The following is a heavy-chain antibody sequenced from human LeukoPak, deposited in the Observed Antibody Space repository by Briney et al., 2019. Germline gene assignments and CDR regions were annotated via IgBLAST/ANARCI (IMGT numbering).Heavy chain of an antibody. CDR2: IFHSGSA. CDR3: ASSTRYCSSTSCLTAFDI. D-gene: IGHD2-2*01. V-gene: IGHV4-59*01. Sequence: SETLSLTCTVSGGSISSYYWSWIRQPLGKGLEWIGYIFHSGSATYNPSLRSRVTISIDTSNSQFSLRLNSVTAADTAVYYCASSTRYCSSTSCLTAFDIWGQGTMVTVSS. CDR1: GGSISSYY. J-gene: IGHJ3*02.